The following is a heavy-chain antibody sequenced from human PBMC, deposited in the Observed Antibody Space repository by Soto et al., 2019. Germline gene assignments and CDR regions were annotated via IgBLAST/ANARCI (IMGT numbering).Heavy chain of an antibody. J-gene: IGHJ6*02. CDR2: TSYDGSNK. CDR3: AKGGGCSGGSCYYGMDV. V-gene: IGHV3-30*18. Sequence: GGSLRLSCAASGFTFSSYGMHWVRQAPGKGLEWVAVTSYDGSNKYYADSVKGRFTISRDNSKNTLYLQMNSLRAEDTAVYYCAKGGGCSGGSCYYGMDVWGQGTTVTVSS. D-gene: IGHD2-15*01. CDR1: GFTFSSYG.